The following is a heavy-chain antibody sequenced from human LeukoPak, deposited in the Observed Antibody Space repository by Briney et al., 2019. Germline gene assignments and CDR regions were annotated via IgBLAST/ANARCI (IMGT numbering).Heavy chain of an antibody. D-gene: IGHD3-9*01. CDR3: ATYYDILTGYYGAFDL. CDR1: GFTVSDHY. Sequence: GGSLRLSCAASGFTVSDHYIDWVRQAPGKGLEWVGRTRNKANGLTTEYAAPVKGRFTISRDGSKNSVYLQMNSLKTEDTAVYYCATYYDILTGYYGAFDLWGQGTLVPVSS. J-gene: IGHJ3*01. CDR2: TRNKANGLTT. V-gene: IGHV3-72*01.